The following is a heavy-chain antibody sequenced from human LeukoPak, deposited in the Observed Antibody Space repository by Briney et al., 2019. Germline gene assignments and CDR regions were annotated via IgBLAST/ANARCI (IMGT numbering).Heavy chain of an antibody. V-gene: IGHV3-23*01. Sequence: AGGSLRLSCAASGFTFSSYAMSWVRQAPGKGLEWVSAISGSGGSTYYADSVKGRFTISRDNSKNTLYLQMNSLRAEDTAVYYCAKDMEVRGVGDAFDIWGQGTMVTVSS. D-gene: IGHD3-10*01. CDR2: ISGSGGST. CDR3: AKDMEVRGVGDAFDI. CDR1: GFTFSSYA. J-gene: IGHJ3*02.